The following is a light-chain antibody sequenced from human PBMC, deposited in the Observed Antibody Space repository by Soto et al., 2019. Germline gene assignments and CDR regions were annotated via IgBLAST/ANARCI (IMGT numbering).Light chain of an antibody. CDR3: SSYAGINNLGV. CDR1: SSDVGGYKY. Sequence: QPVLTQPPSASGSPGQSVTISCTRTSSDVGGYKYVSWYQQHPGKAPKLMIFEVNKRPSGVPDRFSGSKSGNTASLTVSGLQAEDEADYYCSSYAGINNLGVFGTGTKLTVL. V-gene: IGLV2-8*01. J-gene: IGLJ1*01. CDR2: EVN.